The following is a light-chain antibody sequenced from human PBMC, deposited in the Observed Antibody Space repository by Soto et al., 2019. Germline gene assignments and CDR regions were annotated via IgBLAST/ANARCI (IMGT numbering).Light chain of an antibody. CDR1: QSISSS. CDR3: QQSYSTPRT. V-gene: IGKV1-39*01. J-gene: IGKJ1*01. CDR2: AAS. Sequence: DIQMTQSPSSLSASVGDRVTITCRASQSISSSLNWYQQKPGKAPKLLMYAASSLQSGVPSRFSGSGSGTYFTLTISILQPEDFATYYCQQSYSTPRTFGQGTKVEIK.